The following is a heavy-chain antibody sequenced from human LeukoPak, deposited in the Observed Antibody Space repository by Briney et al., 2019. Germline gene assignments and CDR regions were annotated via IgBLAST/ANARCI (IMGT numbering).Heavy chain of an antibody. D-gene: IGHD6-19*01. CDR2: MNPNNGDT. J-gene: IGHJ6*03. CDR3: ARGLIQAVAGPYYYYYYMDG. Sequence: ASVKVSCKASGYPFSDYYLHWVRQAPAQGLEWMGWMNPNNGDTGYAQKFQGRVTMTTDSSINTVYMELSSLSSEDTAVYYCARGLIQAVAGPYYYYYYMDGWGKGTTVTISS. V-gene: IGHV1-8*02. CDR1: GYPFSDYY.